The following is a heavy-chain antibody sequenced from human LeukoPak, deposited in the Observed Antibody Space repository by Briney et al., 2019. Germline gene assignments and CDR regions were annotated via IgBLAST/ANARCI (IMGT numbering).Heavy chain of an antibody. CDR3: ASSYGSGYFDY. CDR1: GFTFSSYW. CDR2: IKQDGSEK. J-gene: IGHJ4*02. D-gene: IGHD3-10*01. Sequence: GGSLRLSCAASGFTFSSYWMSWVRQAPGKGLEWVANIKQDGSEKYYVDSVKGRFTISRDNAKNSLYLQMNSLRAEDTAVYYCASSYGSGYFDYWGQGTLVTVSS. V-gene: IGHV3-7*01.